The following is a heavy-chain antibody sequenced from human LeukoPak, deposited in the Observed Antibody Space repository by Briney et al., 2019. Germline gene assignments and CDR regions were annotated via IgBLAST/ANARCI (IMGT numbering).Heavy chain of an antibody. CDR3: ARDSGGSSWSPPLDF. J-gene: IGHJ4*02. Sequence: GGSLRLSCAASGFTFTDYNMNWVRQAPGRGLECVSAITPSGTYDAYADSVKGRFTISRDNANNSLYLQMNSLRPGDTAIYYCARDSGGSSWSPPLDFWGQGTLVTVSS. D-gene: IGHD2-2*01. CDR1: GFTFTDYN. CDR2: ITPSGTYD. V-gene: IGHV3-21*01.